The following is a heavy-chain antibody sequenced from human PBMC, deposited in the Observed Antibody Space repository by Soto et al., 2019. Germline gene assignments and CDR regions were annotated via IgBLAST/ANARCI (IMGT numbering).Heavy chain of an antibody. D-gene: IGHD3-16*01. CDR2: IYWDDDK. V-gene: IGHV2-5*02. CDR1: GFSLTTSGVG. CDR3: ARNWGSFDY. J-gene: IGHJ4*02. Sequence: QITLKESGPTLVQPTQTLTLTCTFSGFSLTTSGVGVGWIRQPPGKALEWLAFIYWDDDKRYSPSLKNRLTVTKDTSKNKVVLTMTNMDPVDTATYYCARNWGSFDYWGQGSRVTVSS.